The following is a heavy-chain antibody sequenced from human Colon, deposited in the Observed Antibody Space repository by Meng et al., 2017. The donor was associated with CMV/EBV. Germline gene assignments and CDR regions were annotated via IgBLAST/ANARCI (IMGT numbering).Heavy chain of an antibody. V-gene: IGHV3-74*01. Sequence: GGSLRLSCATSGFTFSSYWMHWVRQAPGKGLVWVSRVNSDGTSTSYADSVKGRFTISRDNAENTLYLQMNSLRAEDTAVYYCATSEYSNKFDYWGQGTVVTVSS. CDR3: ATSEYSNKFDY. J-gene: IGHJ4*02. CDR2: VNSDGTST. CDR1: GFTFSSYW. D-gene: IGHD2/OR15-2a*01.